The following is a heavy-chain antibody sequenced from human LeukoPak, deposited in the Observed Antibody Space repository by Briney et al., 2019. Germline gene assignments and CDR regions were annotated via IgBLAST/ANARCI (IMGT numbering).Heavy chain of an antibody. CDR1: GGSISRGSYY. CDR3: ARAETYYYDSSGYHVFDY. D-gene: IGHD3-22*01. V-gene: IGHV4-61*02. CDR2: IYNSGST. J-gene: IGHJ4*02. Sequence: PSQTLSLTCIVSGGSISRGSYYWSWIRQPAGKGLEWMGRIYNSGSTNYNPSLKSRVTISVDTSKNQFSLKLSSVTAADTAVYYCARAETYYYDSSGYHVFDYWGQGTLVTVSS.